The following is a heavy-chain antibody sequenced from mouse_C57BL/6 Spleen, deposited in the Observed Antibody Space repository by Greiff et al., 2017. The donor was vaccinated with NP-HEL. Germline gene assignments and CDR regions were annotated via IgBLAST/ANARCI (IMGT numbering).Heavy chain of an antibody. CDR2: ISSGGDYI. J-gene: IGHJ4*01. Sequence: EVKLVESGAGLVKPGGSLKLSCAASGFTFSSYAMSWVRQTPEKRLEWVAYISSGGDYIYYEDPVKGRFTISRDNARNTLYLQMSSLKSEDTAMYYYTRNSDYVYAMDYWGQGPSVTVAS. CDR1: GFTFSSYA. CDR3: TRNSDYVYAMDY. V-gene: IGHV5-9-1*02. D-gene: IGHD2-4*01.